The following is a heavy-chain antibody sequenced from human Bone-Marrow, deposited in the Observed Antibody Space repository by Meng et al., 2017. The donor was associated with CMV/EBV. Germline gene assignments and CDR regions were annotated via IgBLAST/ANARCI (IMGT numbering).Heavy chain of an antibody. J-gene: IGHJ6*02. D-gene: IGHD2-2*01. Sequence: GESLKISCAASGFTFSSYGMHWVRQAPGKGLEWVSFIRYDGSNKYYADSVKGRFTISRDNSKNTLYLQMNSLRAEDTAVYYCAKGTRWGEHCSSTSCYHQPPIYYYYYGMDVWGQGTTVTVSS. CDR1: GFTFSSYG. CDR3: AKGTRWGEHCSSTSCYHQPPIYYYYYGMDV. V-gene: IGHV3-30*02. CDR2: IRYDGSNK.